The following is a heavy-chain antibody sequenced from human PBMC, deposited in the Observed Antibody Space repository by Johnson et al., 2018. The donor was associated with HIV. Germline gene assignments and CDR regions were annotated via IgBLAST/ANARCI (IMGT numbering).Heavy chain of an antibody. CDR2: ISFDGTSK. CDR3: AKGIKKELGEDDAFDI. D-gene: IGHD1-26*01. CDR1: GFSVSTNY. J-gene: IGHJ3*02. Sequence: QVQLVESGGGLIQAGGSLRLSCAVSGFSVSTNYMNWVRQAPGKGLEWVAFISFDGTSKYYADSVKGRFTISRDNSKNTLYLQMNSLRAEDTAVYYCAKGIKKELGEDDAFDIWGQGTMVTVSS. V-gene: IGHV3-30*19.